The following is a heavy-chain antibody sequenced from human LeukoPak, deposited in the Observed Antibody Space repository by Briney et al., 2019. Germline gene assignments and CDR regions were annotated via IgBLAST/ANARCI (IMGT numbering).Heavy chain of an antibody. J-gene: IGHJ3*02. CDR3: ARDRDTAMVTYDAFDI. CDR2: IIPIFGTA. V-gene: IGHV1-69*13. D-gene: IGHD5-18*01. Sequence: SVKVSCKASGGTFSSYAISWVRQAAGQGLEWMGGIIPIFGTANYAQKFQGRVTITADESTSTAYMELSSLRSEDTAVYYCARDRDTAMVTYDAFDIWGQGTMVTVSS. CDR1: GGTFSSYA.